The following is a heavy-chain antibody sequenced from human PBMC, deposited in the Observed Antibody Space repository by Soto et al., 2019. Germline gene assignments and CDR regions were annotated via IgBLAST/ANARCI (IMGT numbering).Heavy chain of an antibody. CDR1: GCNFTSYW. Sequence: PGESQKISSKGSGCNFTSYWISWVRQMPGKGLEWMGRIDPSDSYTNYSPSFQGHVTISADKSISTAYLQWSSLKASDTAMYYCARLRKSIVDTAMALDPYYYYGMDVWGQGTTVTVSS. V-gene: IGHV5-10-1*01. J-gene: IGHJ6*02. CDR3: ARLRKSIVDTAMALDPYYYYGMDV. D-gene: IGHD5-18*01. CDR2: IDPSDSYT.